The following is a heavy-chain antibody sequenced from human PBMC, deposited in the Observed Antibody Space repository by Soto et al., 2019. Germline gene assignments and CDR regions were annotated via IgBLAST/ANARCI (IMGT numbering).Heavy chain of an antibody. J-gene: IGHJ5*02. CDR3: ARSVFP. Sequence: QVQLQESGPGLVKPSQTLSLTCPLAGGSISSGGYYWSWVRQHPGKGLEWIGYIYYSGSTYYNPSLKSRVTFSVDTPKNQCSLKLSSVAAADTAVYYCARSVFPWGQGTLVTVSS. V-gene: IGHV4-31*03. CDR2: IYYSGST. CDR1: GGSISSGGYY.